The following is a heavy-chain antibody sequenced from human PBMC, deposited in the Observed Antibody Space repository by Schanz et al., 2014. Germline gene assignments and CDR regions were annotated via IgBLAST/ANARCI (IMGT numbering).Heavy chain of an antibody. Sequence: QVQLQESGPRLVKPSETLSLTCTVSGGSISGYYWSWIRQPPGKGLEWIGYIYSSGTTRYNPSLKCGSSISGATSKNQFPLKLISGTAADTAVYYCARHGGWLLERFDYWGQGTLVTVSS. CDR1: GGSISGYY. D-gene: IGHD5-12*01. CDR2: IYSSGTT. V-gene: IGHV4-59*08. CDR3: ARHGGWLLERFDY. J-gene: IGHJ4*02.